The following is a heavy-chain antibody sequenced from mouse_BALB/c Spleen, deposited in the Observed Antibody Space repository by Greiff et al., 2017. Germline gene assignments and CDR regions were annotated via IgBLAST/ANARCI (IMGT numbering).Heavy chain of an antibody. CDR2: ISYSGST. D-gene: IGHD2-1*01. CDR1: GYSITSDYA. CDR3: AIIYYGNYYAMDY. V-gene: IGHV3-2*02. Sequence: EVQLVESGPGLVKPSQSLSLTCTVTGYSITSDYAWNWIRQFPGNKLEWMGYISYSGSTSYNPSLKSRISITRDTSKNQFFLQLNSVTTEDTATYYCAIIYYGNYYAMDYWGQGTSVTVSS. J-gene: IGHJ4*01.